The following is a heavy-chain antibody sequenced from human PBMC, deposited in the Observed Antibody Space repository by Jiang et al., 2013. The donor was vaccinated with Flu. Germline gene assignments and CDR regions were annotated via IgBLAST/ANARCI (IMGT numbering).Heavy chain of an antibody. D-gene: IGHD4-17*01. CDR3: ARPLGGPEFLRLSGFQH. CDR1: GYTFTSYA. Sequence: KASGYTFTSYAMHWVRQAPGQRLEWMGWINAGNGNTKYSQKFQGRVTITRDTSASTAYMELSSLRSEDTAVYYCARPLGGPEFLRLSGFQHWGQGTLVTVSS. CDR2: INAGNGNT. V-gene: IGHV1-3*01. J-gene: IGHJ1*01.